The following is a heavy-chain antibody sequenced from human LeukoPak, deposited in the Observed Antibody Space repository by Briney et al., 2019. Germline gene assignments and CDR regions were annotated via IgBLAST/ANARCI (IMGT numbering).Heavy chain of an antibody. V-gene: IGHV4-59*01. D-gene: IGHD3-10*01. J-gene: IGHJ5*02. CDR1: GGSISGYY. CDR2: IYYSGST. Sequence: SETLSLTCTVSGGSISGYYWNWIRQPPRQGLEWMGHIYYSGSTNYNPSLMSRVTISIDTSKNQFSLKLSSVTAADTAVYYCARDLGYYGSGGSDWFDPWGQGTLVTVSS. CDR3: ARDLGYYGSGGSDWFDP.